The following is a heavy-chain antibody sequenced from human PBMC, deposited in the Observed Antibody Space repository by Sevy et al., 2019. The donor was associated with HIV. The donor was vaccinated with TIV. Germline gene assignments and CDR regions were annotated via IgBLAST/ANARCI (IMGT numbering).Heavy chain of an antibody. J-gene: IGHJ6*02. Sequence: GGSLRLSCVASGFTFSDHYMDWVRQAPGKGLEWIGRSRNKANSYTTEYAASVKGRFTISRDESKNSLYLQMNSLKSEDTAIYYCTRALIVVAGFFRYYHGMDVWGQGTTVTVSS. CDR2: SRNKANSYTT. V-gene: IGHV3-72*01. CDR3: TRALIVVAGFFRYYHGMDV. CDR1: GFTFSDHY. D-gene: IGHD6-19*01.